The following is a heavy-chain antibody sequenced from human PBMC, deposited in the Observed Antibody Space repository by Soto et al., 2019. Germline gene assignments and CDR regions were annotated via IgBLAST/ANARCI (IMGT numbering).Heavy chain of an antibody. CDR3: GGRGAAGGFGV. CDR1: GFTFRSYV. D-gene: IGHD3-16*01. CDR2: TSYDGSDK. V-gene: IGHV3-30*05. J-gene: IGHJ1*01. Sequence: QVQLVESGGGVVQPGTSLRVSCVGSGFTFRSYVIHWVRQAPGKGLEWVALTSYDGSDKYYGDSVRGRFTISRDNSRNNVDLPMDRLRIEGKAFYYCGGRGAAGGFGVWGQGTLVSVSS.